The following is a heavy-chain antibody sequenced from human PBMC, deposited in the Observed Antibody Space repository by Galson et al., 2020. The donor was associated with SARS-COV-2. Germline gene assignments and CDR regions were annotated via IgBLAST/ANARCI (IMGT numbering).Heavy chain of an antibody. Sequence: SETLSLTCTVSGGSISSYYWSWIRQPPGKGLEWIGYIYYSGSTNYNPSLKSRVTISVDTSKNQFSLKLSSVTAADTAVYYCARAAYCSGGSCYGYYYYMDVWGKGTPVTVSS. CDR3: ARAAYCSGGSCYGYYYYMDV. D-gene: IGHD2-15*01. CDR1: GGSISSYY. V-gene: IGHV4-59*01. CDR2: IYYSGST. J-gene: IGHJ6*03.